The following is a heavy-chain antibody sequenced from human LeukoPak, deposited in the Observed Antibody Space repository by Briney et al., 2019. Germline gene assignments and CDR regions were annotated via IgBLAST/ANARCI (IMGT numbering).Heavy chain of an antibody. Sequence: ASVKVSCKVSGYTLTELSMHWVRQAPGKGLEWMGGFVPEDGETIYAQKFQGRVTMTEDTSTDTAYMELSSLRSEDTAVYYCATAPVVVPAAILGMDVWGQGTTVTVSS. V-gene: IGHV1-24*01. D-gene: IGHD2-2*01. CDR3: ATAPVVVPAAILGMDV. CDR2: FVPEDGET. CDR1: GYTLTELS. J-gene: IGHJ6*02.